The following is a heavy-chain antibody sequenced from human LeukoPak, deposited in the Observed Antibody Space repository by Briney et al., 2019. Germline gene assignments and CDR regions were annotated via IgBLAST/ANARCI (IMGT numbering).Heavy chain of an antibody. V-gene: IGHV3-23*01. J-gene: IGHJ4*02. Sequence: PGGSLRLSCAASGFTFSSYAMSWVRQAPGKGLEWVSSISGSGGGTYYTDSVQGRFTMSSDNSKNTLSLQMNSLRAEDTALYYCAKDKLGAGGQSDYWGQGTLVTVSS. CDR1: GFTFSSYA. CDR2: ISGSGGGT. D-gene: IGHD6-13*01. CDR3: AKDKLGAGGQSDY.